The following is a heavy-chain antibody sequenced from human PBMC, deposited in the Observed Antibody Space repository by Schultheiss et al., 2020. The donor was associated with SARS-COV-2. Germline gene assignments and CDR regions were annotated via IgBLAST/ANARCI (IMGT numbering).Heavy chain of an antibody. V-gene: IGHV3-48*01. CDR2: ISWNSGSI. Sequence: GGSLRLSCAASGFTFSSYSMNWVRQAPGKGLEWVSGISWNSGSIGYADSVKGRFTISRDNSKNTLYLQMNSLRAEDTAVYYCARTGVGATVPFDYWGQGTLVTVSS. CDR1: GFTFSSYS. J-gene: IGHJ4*02. D-gene: IGHD1-26*01. CDR3: ARTGVGATVPFDY.